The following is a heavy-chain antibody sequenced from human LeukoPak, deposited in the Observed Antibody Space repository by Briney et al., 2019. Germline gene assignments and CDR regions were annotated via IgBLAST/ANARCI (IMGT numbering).Heavy chain of an antibody. CDR3: ARDSTIFGVVSPQVYGMDV. Sequence: PGGSLRLSCAASGSTFSSFGMHWVRKAPSKGLEWVAVIWYDGSNKYYADSVKGRFTISRDNSKNTLYLQMTSLRAEDTAVYYCARDSTIFGVVSPQVYGMDVWGQGTTVTVSS. D-gene: IGHD3-3*01. J-gene: IGHJ6*02. V-gene: IGHV3-33*01. CDR2: IWYDGSNK. CDR1: GSTFSSFG.